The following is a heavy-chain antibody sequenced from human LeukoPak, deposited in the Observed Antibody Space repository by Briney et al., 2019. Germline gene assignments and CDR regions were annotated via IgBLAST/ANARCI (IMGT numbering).Heavy chain of an antibody. Sequence: SETLSLTCTVSGGSISSSSYYWGWIRQPPGKGLEWIGSIYYSGSTYYNPSLKSRVTISVDTSKNQFSLKLSSVTAADTAVYYCARDGLTYYYDSSGPYYFDYWGQGTLVTVSS. D-gene: IGHD3-22*01. CDR1: GGSISSSSYY. CDR3: ARDGLTYYYDSSGPYYFDY. CDR2: IYYSGST. J-gene: IGHJ4*02. V-gene: IGHV4-39*07.